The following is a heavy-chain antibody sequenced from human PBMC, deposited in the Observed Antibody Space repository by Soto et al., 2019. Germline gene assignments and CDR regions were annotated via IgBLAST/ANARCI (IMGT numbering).Heavy chain of an antibody. V-gene: IGHV4-39*01. CDR1: GGSFSASSYY. J-gene: IGHJ4*02. CDR2: VYYIGST. Sequence: QLQLQESGPGLVKPSETLSLTCTVSGGSFSASSYYWGWIRQPPGKGLEWIGSVYYIGSTEYNPSLKSRVSISVDTSKNELSLSLSSVTAADTGVYYCARHFRGVTLVRGVVQIWGQGTLVTVSS. CDR3: ARHFRGVTLVRGVVQI. D-gene: IGHD3-10*01.